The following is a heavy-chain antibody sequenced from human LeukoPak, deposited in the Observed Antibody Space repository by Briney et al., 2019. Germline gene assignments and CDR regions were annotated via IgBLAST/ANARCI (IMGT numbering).Heavy chain of an antibody. CDR1: GLTFSSHW. J-gene: IGHJ4*02. CDR3: AKEVYSYGDLDY. D-gene: IGHD5-18*01. Sequence: GGSLRLSCAASGLTFSSHWMHWVRQAPGKGLEWVAVISHDGSNKYYADSVKGRFTISRDNSKNTLYLQMNSLRAEDTAVYYCAKEVYSYGDLDYWGQGTLVTVSS. V-gene: IGHV3-30*18. CDR2: ISHDGSNK.